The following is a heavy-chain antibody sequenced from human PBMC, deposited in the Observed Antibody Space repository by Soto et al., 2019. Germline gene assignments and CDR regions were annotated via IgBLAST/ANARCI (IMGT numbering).Heavy chain of an antibody. D-gene: IGHD2-2*02. CDR1: GGTFSSYA. Sequence: GASVKVSCKASGGTFSSYAISWVRQAPGQGLEWMGGIIPIFGTANYAQKFQGRVTITADESTSTAYMELSSLRSEDTAVCYCASEGDIVVVPAAIRMGYYYYGMDVWGQGTTVTVSS. J-gene: IGHJ6*02. CDR3: ASEGDIVVVPAAIRMGYYYYGMDV. CDR2: IIPIFGTA. V-gene: IGHV1-69*13.